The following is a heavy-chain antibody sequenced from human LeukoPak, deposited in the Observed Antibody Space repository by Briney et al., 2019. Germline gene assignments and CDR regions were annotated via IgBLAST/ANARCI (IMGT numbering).Heavy chain of an antibody. J-gene: IGHJ4*02. CDR3: ARDPSVYYDY. Sequence: GGSLRLSCAASGFTFSSYSMNWVRQAPGKGLEWVSYISSSSSTIYYADSVKGRFNISRDNAKNSLYLQMNSLRADDTAVYYCARDPSVYYDYWGQGTLVTVSS. CDR2: ISSSSSTI. V-gene: IGHV3-48*04. D-gene: IGHD3-22*01. CDR1: GFTFSSYS.